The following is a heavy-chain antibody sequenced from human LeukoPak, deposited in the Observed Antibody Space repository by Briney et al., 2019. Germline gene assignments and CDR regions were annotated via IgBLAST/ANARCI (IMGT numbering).Heavy chain of an antibody. Sequence: GGSLRLSCAASGFTFSSYSMNWVRQAPGEGLEWVSSISSSSSYIYYADSVKGRFTISRDNAKNSLYLQMNSLRAEDTAVYYCARAGSGSYADWYFDLWGRGTLVTVSS. D-gene: IGHD1-26*01. CDR1: GFTFSSYS. V-gene: IGHV3-21*01. J-gene: IGHJ2*01. CDR3: ARAGSGSYADWYFDL. CDR2: ISSSSSYI.